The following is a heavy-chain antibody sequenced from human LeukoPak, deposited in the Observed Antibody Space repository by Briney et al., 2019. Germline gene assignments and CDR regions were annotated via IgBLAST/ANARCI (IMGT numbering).Heavy chain of an antibody. CDR3: ASWIYHNYDSSGYKSNY. CDR2: INHSGST. CDR1: GGSISSGDYY. V-gene: IGHV4-39*07. Sequence: PSETLSLTCTVSGGSISSGDYYWSWIRQPPGKGLEWIGEINHSGSTNYNPSLESRVTISVDTSKNQFSLKLSSVTAADTAVYYCASWIYHNYDSSGYKSNYWGQGTLVTVSS. D-gene: IGHD3-22*01. J-gene: IGHJ4*02.